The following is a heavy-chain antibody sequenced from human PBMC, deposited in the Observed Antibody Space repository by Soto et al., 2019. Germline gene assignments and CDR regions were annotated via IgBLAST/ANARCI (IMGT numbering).Heavy chain of an antibody. V-gene: IGHV1-69*01. Sequence: QVQLVQSGAEVKKPGSSVKVSCKASGGTFSSYAISWVRQAPGQGLEWMGGIIPIFGTANYAQKFQGRVTITADESTSTAYMELSSLRSEDTAVYYCARKDIVPRDYYYGMDVWGQGTTVTVSS. CDR1: GGTFSSYA. CDR2: IIPIFGTA. J-gene: IGHJ6*02. CDR3: ARKDIVPRDYYYGMDV. D-gene: IGHD2-8*01.